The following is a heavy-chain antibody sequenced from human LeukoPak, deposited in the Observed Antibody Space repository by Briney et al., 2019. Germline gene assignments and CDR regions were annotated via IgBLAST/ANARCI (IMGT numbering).Heavy chain of an antibody. Sequence: GGSLRLSCAASGFTFSSYWMSWVRQAPGKGLEWVANIKQDGSEKYYVDSVKGRFTISRDNSKNTVHLQMNSLRAEDTAVYYCTKGNYYGSGSYYPFDYWGQGTLVTVSS. CDR3: TKGNYYGSGSYYPFDY. CDR1: GFTFSSYW. CDR2: IKQDGSEK. J-gene: IGHJ4*02. V-gene: IGHV3-7*03. D-gene: IGHD3-10*01.